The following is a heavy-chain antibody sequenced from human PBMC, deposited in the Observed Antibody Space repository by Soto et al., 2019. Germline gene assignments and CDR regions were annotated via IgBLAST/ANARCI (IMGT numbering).Heavy chain of an antibody. Sequence: GGSLRLSCAASGFTFSSYAMSWVRQAPGKGLEWVSAISGSGGSTNYADSVKGRFTIHRDNSKNTLYLQMNSLRAEDTAVYYCAKAAVVVVVAANAFDIWGQGTMVTVSS. J-gene: IGHJ3*02. V-gene: IGHV3-23*01. CDR1: GFTFSSYA. D-gene: IGHD2-15*01. CDR2: ISGSGGST. CDR3: AKAAVVVVVAANAFDI.